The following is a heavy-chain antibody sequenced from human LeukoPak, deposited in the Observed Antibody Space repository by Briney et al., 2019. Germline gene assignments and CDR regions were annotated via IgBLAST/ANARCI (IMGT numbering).Heavy chain of an antibody. CDR1: GGTFSSYA. V-gene: IGHV1-69*05. Sequence: GASVKVSCKASGGTFSSYAISWVRQAPGQGLEWMGGIIPIFGTANYAQKFQGRVTITTDESTSTAYMELSSLRSEDTAVYYCARDFSSSSNRYDAFDIWGQGTMVTVSS. CDR3: ARDFSSSSNRYDAFDI. J-gene: IGHJ3*02. D-gene: IGHD6-13*01. CDR2: IIPIFGTA.